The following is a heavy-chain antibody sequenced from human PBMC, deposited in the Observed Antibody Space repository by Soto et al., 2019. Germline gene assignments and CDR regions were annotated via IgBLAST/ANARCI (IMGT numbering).Heavy chain of an antibody. D-gene: IGHD3-3*01. CDR3: ARSSGGNFGIIIEGSNWFDP. J-gene: IGHJ5*02. CDR1: GDTFTSYY. V-gene: IGHV1-46*01. Sequence: ASVKVSCKAPGDTFTSYYLNWVRQAPGQGLEWMGVINPHGGSTKYAQKFQGRITMTRDTSRSTVYMELSSLRSDDTAIYYCARSSGGNFGIIIEGSNWFDPWGQGTPVTVSS. CDR2: INPHGGST.